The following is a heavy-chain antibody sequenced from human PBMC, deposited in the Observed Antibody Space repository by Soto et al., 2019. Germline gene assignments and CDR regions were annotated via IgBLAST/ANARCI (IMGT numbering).Heavy chain of an antibody. CDR1: GFTFSKSW. V-gene: IGHV3-74*01. J-gene: IGHJ6*01. D-gene: IGHD3-3*01. CDR3: ATGGDFWSRSMDV. CDR2: MNGEGSST. Sequence: EVQLVESGGGLVQPGGSLRLSCAASGFTFSKSWMHWVRQAPGKGLVWVSRMNGEGSSTTYADSVEGRFSISRDNARNTLYLQMNSLRAEDTAVYYCATGGDFWSRSMDVWGQGTTVTVSS.